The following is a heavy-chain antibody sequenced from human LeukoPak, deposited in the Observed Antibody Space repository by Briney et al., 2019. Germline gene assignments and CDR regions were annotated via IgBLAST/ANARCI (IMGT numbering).Heavy chain of an antibody. CDR3: ARLNRSGQYPGWFDP. D-gene: IGHD6-19*01. J-gene: IGHJ5*02. CDR1: GGSISSYY. CDR2: IYFSGST. Sequence: SETLSPTCTVSGGSISSYYSSWFRQPPGKGREWIGYIYFSGSTYYNPSLKSRVTISVDTSKNQFSLKLSSVTAADTAVYYCARLNRSGQYPGWFDPWGQGTLVTVSS. V-gene: IGHV4-59*12.